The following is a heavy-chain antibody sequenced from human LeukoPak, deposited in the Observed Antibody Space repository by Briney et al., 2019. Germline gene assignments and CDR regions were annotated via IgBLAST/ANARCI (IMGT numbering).Heavy chain of an antibody. V-gene: IGHV3-30*18. CDR2: ISSDESNN. Sequence: GGSLRLSCAASGFTFSYYGMHWVRQAPGKGLEWVAVISSDESNNYYADSVKGRFTISRDNSKNTLYLQMNSLRAEDTAVYYCAKDRGYSYGISEYWGQGTLVTVSS. CDR3: AKDRGYSYGISEY. J-gene: IGHJ4*02. D-gene: IGHD5-18*01. CDR1: GFTFSYYG.